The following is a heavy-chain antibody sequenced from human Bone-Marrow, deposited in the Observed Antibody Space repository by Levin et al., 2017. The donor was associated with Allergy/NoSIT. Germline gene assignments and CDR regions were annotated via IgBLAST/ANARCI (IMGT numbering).Heavy chain of an antibody. D-gene: IGHD2-2*01. CDR2: VSYDGSHE. CDR3: ARDEDVVEIPVASSFEY. CDR1: GFTFSTYA. Sequence: GGSLRLSCEASGFTFSTYAMHWVRKAPGMGLEWVAAVSYDGSHENYADSAKGRFTISRDNSKNTLFLQMNRLRGDDTAIYYCARDEDVVEIPVASSFEYWGPGTVVTVSS. V-gene: IGHV3-30*04. J-gene: IGHJ4*02.